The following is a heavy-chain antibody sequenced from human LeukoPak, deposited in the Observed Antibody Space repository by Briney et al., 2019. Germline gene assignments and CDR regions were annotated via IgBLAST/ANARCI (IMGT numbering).Heavy chain of an antibody. CDR1: GYTFTSYG. CDR2: ISAYNGNT. Sequence: ASVKVSCKASGYTFTSYGISWVRQAPGQGLEWMGWISAYNGNTNYAQKLQGRVTMTTDTSTSTAYMELRSLRSHDTAVYYCARSSRLSIVGATTPFGYWGQGTLVTVSS. D-gene: IGHD1-26*01. J-gene: IGHJ4*02. V-gene: IGHV1-18*01. CDR3: ARSSRLSIVGATTPFGY.